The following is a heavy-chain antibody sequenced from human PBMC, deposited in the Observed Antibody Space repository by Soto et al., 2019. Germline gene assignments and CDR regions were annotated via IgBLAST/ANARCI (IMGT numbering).Heavy chain of an antibody. CDR3: AREGGAPGAFDY. CDR1: AFTFSNYA. V-gene: IGHV3-23*01. D-gene: IGHD7-27*01. J-gene: IGHJ4*02. CDR2: IAGSGGDI. Sequence: EVQLLESGGSLVQPGGSLRLSCAASAFTFSNYAMAWVRQAPGKGLEWVSSIAGSGGDISYADSVKGRFTISRDNSKNTLSLQMDSLRAEDTAIYYCAREGGAPGAFDYWGQGTLVTVSS.